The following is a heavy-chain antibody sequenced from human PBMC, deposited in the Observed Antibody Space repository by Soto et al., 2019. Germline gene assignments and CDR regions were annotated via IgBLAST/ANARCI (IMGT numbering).Heavy chain of an antibody. D-gene: IGHD5-18*01. V-gene: IGHV3-48*03. CDR1: GFTFSGYQ. J-gene: IGHJ3*02. CDR3: ARQRTYSYGPDAFDI. CDR2: VTSSGSTV. Sequence: LRLSCAASGFTFSGYQMNWVRQAPGKGLEWVSYVTSSGSTVYYTDSAKGRFTTSRDNAKNSLYLQMNSLRAEDTAVYYCARQRTYSYGPDAFDIWGQGTTVTVSS.